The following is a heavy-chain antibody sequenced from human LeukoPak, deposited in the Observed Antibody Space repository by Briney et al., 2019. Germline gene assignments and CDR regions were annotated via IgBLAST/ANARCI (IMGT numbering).Heavy chain of an antibody. D-gene: IGHD5-12*01. J-gene: IGHJ3*02. V-gene: IGHV4-39*07. CDR3: ARDLVATIREAFDI. CDR1: GGSISSTSYY. CDR2: IYYSGAT. Sequence: PSETLSLTCTVSGGSISSTSYYWGCIRHPPGKGLEWIGTIYYSGATYYNPSLKSRVTISVDTSKNQFSLKLSSVTAADTAVYYCARDLVATIREAFDIWGQGTMVTVSS.